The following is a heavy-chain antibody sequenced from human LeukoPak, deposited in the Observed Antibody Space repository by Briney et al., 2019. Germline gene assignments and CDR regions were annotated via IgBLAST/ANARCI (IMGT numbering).Heavy chain of an antibody. CDR3: TRGGVAGVSPWF. V-gene: IGHV3-49*04. J-gene: IGHJ4*02. Sequence: SGGSLRLSCTASGFTFGGYAMSWVRQAPGKGLEWVGFIRSKAYGETTEYAASVKGRFTISRDDSKSIAYLQMNSLKTEDTAVYYCTRGGVAGVSPWFWGPGTLVTVSS. CDR1: GFTFGGYA. D-gene: IGHD6-19*01. CDR2: IRSKAYGETT.